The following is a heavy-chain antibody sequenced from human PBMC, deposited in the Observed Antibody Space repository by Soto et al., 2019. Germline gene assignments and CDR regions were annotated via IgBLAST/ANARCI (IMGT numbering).Heavy chain of an antibody. V-gene: IGHV4-31*11. CDR2: IYFSGST. D-gene: IGHD6-13*01. J-gene: IGHJ6*03. CDR3: ARESHSQQPNPRWGGGYMEV. CDR1: GGSISNGGYY. Sequence: QLQLQESGPGLVKPSQTLSLTCAVSGGSISNGGYYWSWIRQHPGKGLEWIRSIYFSGSTYYNPSLKRRVTISVATPKNQFSLKLSSVTAADTAVYYYARESHSQQPNPRWGGGYMEVWGKRTTVTVSS.